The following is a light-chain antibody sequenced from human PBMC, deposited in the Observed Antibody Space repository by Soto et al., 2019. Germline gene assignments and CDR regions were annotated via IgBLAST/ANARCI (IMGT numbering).Light chain of an antibody. CDR3: HHYNDYSWT. CDR1: QSISSW. CDR2: KTS. Sequence: DLHMTQSPSTLSASVGDRDTITCRASQSISSWLAWYQQKPGKAPNLLIYKTSNLESGVPSRFSGSGSGTEFTLTIISLQHDDFATYYCHHYNDYSWTFGQGTKVEIK. V-gene: IGKV1-5*03. J-gene: IGKJ1*01.